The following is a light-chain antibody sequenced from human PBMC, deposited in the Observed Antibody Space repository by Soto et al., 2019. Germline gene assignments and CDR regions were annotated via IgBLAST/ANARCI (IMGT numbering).Light chain of an antibody. CDR3: YSVADNNVI. Sequence: SYELTQPSSVSVSPGQTARITCSGDVLAKKYARWFQQKPGQALVVVIYKDSERPSGIPERFSGSSSGTTVTLTISGAQVEDEADYYCYSVADNNVIFGGGTKVTVL. J-gene: IGLJ2*01. CDR1: VLAKKY. V-gene: IGLV3-27*01. CDR2: KDS.